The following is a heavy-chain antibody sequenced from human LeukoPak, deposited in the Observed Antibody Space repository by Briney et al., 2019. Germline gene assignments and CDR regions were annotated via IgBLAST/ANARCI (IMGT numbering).Heavy chain of an antibody. D-gene: IGHD2-15*01. CDR2: IRQDGSEK. V-gene: IGHV3-7*02. Sequence: GGSLRLSCAASGFTFSGYWMTWVRQAPGKGLEWVANIRQDGSEKYYVDSVKGRFTISRDNAKNSLYLQMNSLRAEDTAVYYCARVLGYCSGGSCYPFDYWGQGTLVTVSS. J-gene: IGHJ4*02. CDR3: ARVLGYCSGGSCYPFDY. CDR1: GFTFSGYW.